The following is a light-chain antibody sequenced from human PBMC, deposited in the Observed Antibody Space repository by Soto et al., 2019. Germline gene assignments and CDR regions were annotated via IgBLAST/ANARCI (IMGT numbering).Light chain of an antibody. CDR2: PAS. V-gene: IGKV1-27*01. Sequence: DIQMTQSPSSLSASLGDRVTITCRASQGIGVYLAWFQQKPGKVPRLLIDPASDLQSGAPSRFSGGGPGTDFTLTINSLQPEYDAKYYCQKYNCALLTVGGGTKVEMK. CDR1: QGIGVY. J-gene: IGKJ4*01. CDR3: QKYNCALLT.